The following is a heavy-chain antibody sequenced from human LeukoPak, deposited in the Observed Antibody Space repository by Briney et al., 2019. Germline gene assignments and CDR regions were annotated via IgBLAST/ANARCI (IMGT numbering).Heavy chain of an antibody. D-gene: IGHD1-26*01. CDR3: AKDTDSGSYHRSIDY. J-gene: IGHJ4*02. CDR2: ISGSGGST. V-gene: IGHV3-23*01. CDR1: GFTFSSYD. Sequence: GGSLRLSCAVSGFTFSSYDMSWVRQAPGKGLEGVSAISGSGGSTWYAGSVKGRFTMSRDNSKKTLYLQMNSLRAEDTAVYYCAKDTDSGSYHRSIDYWGQGTLVTVSS.